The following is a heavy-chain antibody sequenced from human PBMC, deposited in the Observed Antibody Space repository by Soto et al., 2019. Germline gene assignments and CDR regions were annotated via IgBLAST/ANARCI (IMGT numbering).Heavy chain of an antibody. CDR3: ARPDCSGDSCYGRPFDY. D-gene: IGHD2-15*01. CDR1: GYSFTSYW. Sequence: GESLKISCKGSGYSFTSYWIGWVRQMPGKGLEWMGIIYPGDSDTRYSPSFQGQVTISADKSISTAYLQWSSLKASDTAMYYCARPDCSGDSCYGRPFDYWGQGTLVTVSS. J-gene: IGHJ4*01. V-gene: IGHV5-51*01. CDR2: IYPGDSDT.